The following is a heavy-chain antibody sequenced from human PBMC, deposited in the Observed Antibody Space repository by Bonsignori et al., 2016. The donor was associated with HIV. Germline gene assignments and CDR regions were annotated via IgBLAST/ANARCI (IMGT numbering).Heavy chain of an antibody. Sequence: QVQLVQSGAEVKKPGSSVKVSCKASGHTFSTYSISWVRQDPGQGLEWMGRIIPIVGMPNYAQKFQGRLTITADKSTSTAYMTLHSLTSEDTAVYYCARDSGKIDWGQGTLVSVSS. V-gene: IGHV1-69*08. CDR3: ARDSGKID. D-gene: IGHD3-22*01. J-gene: IGHJ4*02. CDR2: IIPIVGMP. CDR1: GHTFSTYS.